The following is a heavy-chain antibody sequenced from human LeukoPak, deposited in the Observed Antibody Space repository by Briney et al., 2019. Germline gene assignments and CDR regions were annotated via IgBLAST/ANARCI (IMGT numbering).Heavy chain of an antibody. CDR1: GSSFSDAW. D-gene: IGHD1/OR15-1a*01. V-gene: IGHV3-7*04. J-gene: IGHJ4*02. CDR3: GRGTREAPY. CDR2: IKPDGSAT. Sequence: GGSLRLSCATSGSSFSDAWMSWVRQAPEIGLEWVATIKPDGSATFYVDSVKGRFTISRDNAKNSLHLEMNTLRAEDTAVYYCGRGTREAPYWGRGTLVTVSS.